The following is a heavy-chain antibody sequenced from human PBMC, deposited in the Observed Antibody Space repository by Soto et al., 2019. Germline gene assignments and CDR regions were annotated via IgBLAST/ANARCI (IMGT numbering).Heavy chain of an antibody. V-gene: IGHV4-34*01. Sequence: QVQLQQWGAGLLKPSETLSLSCAVYGGSFSGYYWSWIRQPPGKGLEWIGEIDHSGSTNYNSSLKSRVTISVDTSENHFSLRLSSVTAADTAVYYCARGRSGSYYAWYFDFWGRGTLVTVSS. J-gene: IGHJ2*01. D-gene: IGHD1-26*01. CDR2: IDHSGST. CDR1: GGSFSGYY. CDR3: ARGRSGSYYAWYFDF.